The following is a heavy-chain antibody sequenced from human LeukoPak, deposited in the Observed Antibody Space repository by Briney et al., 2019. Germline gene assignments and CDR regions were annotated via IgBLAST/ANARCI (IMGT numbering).Heavy chain of an antibody. CDR1: GFTFSSYW. D-gene: IGHD3-10*01. CDR3: AREISTMVRGEHQYYFDY. Sequence: PGGSLRLSCAASGFTFSSYWMHWVRQAPGKGLVWVSRINSDGSSTSYADSVKGRFTISRDNAKNTLYLQMNSLRAEDTAVYYCAREISTMVRGEHQYYFDYWGQGTLVTVSS. CDR2: INSDGSST. V-gene: IGHV3-74*01. J-gene: IGHJ4*02.